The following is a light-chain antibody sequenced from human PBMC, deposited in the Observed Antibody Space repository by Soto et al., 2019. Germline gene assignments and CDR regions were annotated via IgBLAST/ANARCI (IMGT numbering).Light chain of an antibody. CDR1: VGISNS. V-gene: IGKV1-9*01. J-gene: IGKJ4*01. CDR2: AAS. CDR3: QQLNSYPLT. Sequence: ARVGISNSLAWFQQKPGKAPNLLIYAASALHSAVPSRFSGSGSGTEFTLSISSLQPEDFATYYCQQLNSYPLTFGGGTKVDIK.